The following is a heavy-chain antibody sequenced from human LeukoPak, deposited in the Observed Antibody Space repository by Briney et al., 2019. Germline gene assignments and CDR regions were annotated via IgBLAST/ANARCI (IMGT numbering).Heavy chain of an antibody. V-gene: IGHV4-59*01. CDR3: AIRGSLSAFDI. D-gene: IGHD1-26*01. CDR2: IYYSGST. CDR1: GGSISSSY. J-gene: IGHJ3*02. Sequence: SETLSLTCTVSGGSISSSYWTWIRQPPGKGLEWIGYIYYSGSTNYNPSLKSRVTISVGTSKNHLFLKLRYVTAADTAVYYCAIRGSLSAFDIWGQGTMVTVSS.